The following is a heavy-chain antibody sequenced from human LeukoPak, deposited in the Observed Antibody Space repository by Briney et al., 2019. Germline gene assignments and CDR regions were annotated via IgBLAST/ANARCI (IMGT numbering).Heavy chain of an antibody. CDR2: ISAYNGNT. CDR1: GYTFTSYG. Sequence: APVKVSCKASGYTFTSYGISRVRQAPGQGLEWMGWISAYNGNTNYAQKLQGRVTMTTDTSTSTAYMELRSLRAEDTAVYYCAKQLGYCSDGSCYFPYWGQGTLVTVSS. J-gene: IGHJ4*02. V-gene: IGHV1-18*01. D-gene: IGHD2-15*01. CDR3: AKQLGYCSDGSCYFPY.